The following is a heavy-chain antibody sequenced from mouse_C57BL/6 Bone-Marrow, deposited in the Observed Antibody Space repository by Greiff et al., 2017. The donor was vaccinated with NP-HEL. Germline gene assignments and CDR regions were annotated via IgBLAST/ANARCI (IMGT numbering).Heavy chain of an antibody. Sequence: VQLQQSGPGLAKPSQTLSLTCSVTGYSNTSDYWNWIRKFPGNKLEYMGYISYSGSTYYNPSLKSRISITRDTSKNQYYLQLNSVTTEDTATYYCARYSPASYAMDYWGQGTSVTVSS. CDR2: ISYSGST. V-gene: IGHV3-8*01. J-gene: IGHJ4*01. D-gene: IGHD6-1*01. CDR3: ARYSPASYAMDY. CDR1: GYSNTSDY.